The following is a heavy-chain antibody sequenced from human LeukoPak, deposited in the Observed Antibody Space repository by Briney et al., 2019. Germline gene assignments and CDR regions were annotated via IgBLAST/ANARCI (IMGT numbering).Heavy chain of an antibody. CDR2: ISAYNGNT. Sequence: ASVKVSCKASGYTFTSYGISWVRQAPGQGLEWMGWISAYNGNTNYAQKLQGRVTMTTDTSTSTAYMELRSLRSDDTAVYYCARDGYYDSSGYLDAFDIWGQGTMATVSS. CDR1: GYTFTSYG. D-gene: IGHD3-22*01. J-gene: IGHJ3*02. CDR3: ARDGYYDSSGYLDAFDI. V-gene: IGHV1-18*01.